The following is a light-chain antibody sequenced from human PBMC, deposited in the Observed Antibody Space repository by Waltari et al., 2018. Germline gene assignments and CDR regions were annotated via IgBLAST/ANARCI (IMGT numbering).Light chain of an antibody. J-gene: IGKJ2*01. CDR1: RSVLYSPNNKNY. V-gene: IGKV4-1*01. Sequence: DIVMTQSPDSLAVSLGERATINCKSSRSVLYSPNNKNYLTWYQQKPGQPPKLLIFWSSTRESGVPDRFSGSGSGTNFTLTISSLQAEDVAVYYYQQFAAQPYTFGQGTKLEIK. CDR2: WSS. CDR3: QQFAAQPYT.